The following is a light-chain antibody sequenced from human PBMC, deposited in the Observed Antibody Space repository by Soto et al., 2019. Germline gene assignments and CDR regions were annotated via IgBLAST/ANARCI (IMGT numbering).Light chain of an antibody. V-gene: IGKV3-20*01. CDR2: GTS. J-gene: IGKJ1*01. CDR3: QQYDGISPSWT. CDR1: QSVSSTY. Sequence: EIGLTQSPGTLSLSPGERVTLSCRASQSVSSTYLTWYQHKPGQSPRLLTYGTSSRATGIPDRFSGSGFGTAFTLTISRLEPEDFAVYYCQQYDGISPSWTFAHGTNVEIK.